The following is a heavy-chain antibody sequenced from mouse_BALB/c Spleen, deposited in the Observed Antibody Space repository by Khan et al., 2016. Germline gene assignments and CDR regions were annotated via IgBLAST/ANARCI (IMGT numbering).Heavy chain of an antibody. CDR1: GISLTSYG. Sequence: QVQLQQPGPGLVAPSQSLSITCTVSGISLTSYGVHRVRQPSGKGLEWLGVIWAGGSTNFNSALMYRLSNSKDKSKSQGFLKMRSLQDDDTAMYYCARDFTAATDYWDQGTTLTVSS. CDR3: ARDFTAATDY. D-gene: IGHD1-2*01. CDR2: IWAGGST. J-gene: IGHJ2*01. V-gene: IGHV2-9*02.